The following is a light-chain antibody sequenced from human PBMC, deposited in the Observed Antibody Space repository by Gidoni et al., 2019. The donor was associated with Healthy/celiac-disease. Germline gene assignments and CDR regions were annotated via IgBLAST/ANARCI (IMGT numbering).Light chain of an antibody. CDR2: DAS. V-gene: IGKV1-33*01. Sequence: DIQMTQSPSSLSASVGDRVTITCQARQDISNYLNWYQQKPGKAPKLLIYDASNLETGVPSRFSGSGSGTDFTFTISSLQPEDIATYYCQQYDNLMCSFGQGTKLEIK. J-gene: IGKJ2*04. CDR3: QQYDNLMCS. CDR1: QDISNY.